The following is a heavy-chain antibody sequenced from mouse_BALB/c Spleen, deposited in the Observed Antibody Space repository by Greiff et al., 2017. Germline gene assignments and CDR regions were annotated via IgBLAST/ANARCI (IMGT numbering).Heavy chain of an antibody. CDR1: GFTFSSYA. D-gene: IGHD2-1*01. Sequence: VQLKQSGGGLVKPGGSLKLSCAASGFTFSSYAMSWVRQTPEKRLEWVASISSGGSTYYPDSVKGRFTISRDNARNILYLQMSSLRSEDTAMYYCARDGNYVWFAYWGQGTLVTVSA. CDR2: ISSGGST. J-gene: IGHJ3*01. V-gene: IGHV5-6-5*01. CDR3: ARDGNYVWFAY.